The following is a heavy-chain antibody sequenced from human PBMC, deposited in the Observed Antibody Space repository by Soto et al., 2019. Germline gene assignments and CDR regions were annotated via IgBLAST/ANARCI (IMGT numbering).Heavy chain of an antibody. CDR3: ARSVMITFGGYSYFDY. V-gene: IGHV4-31*03. J-gene: IGHJ4*02. CDR2: IYYSGST. Sequence: SETLSLTCTVSGGSISSGGYYWSWIRQHPGKGLEWIGYIYYSGSTYYNPSLKSRVTISVDTSKNQFSLKLSSVTAADTAVYYCARSVMITFGGYSYFDYWGQGTLVTVSS. CDR1: GGSISSGGYY. D-gene: IGHD3-16*01.